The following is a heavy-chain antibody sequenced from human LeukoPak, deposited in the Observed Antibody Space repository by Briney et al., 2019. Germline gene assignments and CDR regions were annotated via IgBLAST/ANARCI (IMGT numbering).Heavy chain of an antibody. CDR2: ISYDGSNK. CDR3: ARGGNDYGGNTRFDY. Sequence: GGSLRLSCAASGFTFSSYTMHWVRQAPGKGLEWVAAISYDGSNKYYADFVKGRFTISRDNSKNTLYLQMNSLRAEDTAVYYCARGGNDYGGNTRFDYWGQGTLVTVSS. V-gene: IGHV3-30*04. J-gene: IGHJ4*02. CDR1: GFTFSSYT. D-gene: IGHD4-23*01.